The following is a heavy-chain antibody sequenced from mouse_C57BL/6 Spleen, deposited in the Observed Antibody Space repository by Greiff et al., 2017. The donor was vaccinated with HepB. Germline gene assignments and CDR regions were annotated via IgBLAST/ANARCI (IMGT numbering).Heavy chain of an antibody. CDR1: GYTFTDYY. CDR3: ARRGRNSSGYGAMDY. J-gene: IGHJ4*01. CDR2: INPNNGGT. D-gene: IGHD3-2*02. V-gene: IGHV1-26*01. Sequence: VQLQQSGPELVKPGASVKISCKASGYTFTDYYMNWVKQSHGKSLEWIGDINPNNGGTSYNQKFKGKATLTVDKSSSTAYMELRSLTSEDSAVYYCARRGRNSSGYGAMDYWCQGTSVTVSS.